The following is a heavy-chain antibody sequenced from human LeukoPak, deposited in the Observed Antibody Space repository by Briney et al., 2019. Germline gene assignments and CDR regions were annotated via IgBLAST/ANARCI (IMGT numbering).Heavy chain of an antibody. CDR2: ISGSGGST. V-gene: IGHV3-23*01. CDR1: GFTFSSYA. Sequence: PGGSLRLSCAASGFTFSSYAMSWVRQAPGKGLEWVSAISGSGGSTYYADSVKGRFTISRDNSKNTLYLQMNSLRAEDTAVYYCAKGEVPVVPAASYNWFDPWGQGTLVTVSS. D-gene: IGHD2-2*01. J-gene: IGHJ5*02. CDR3: AKGEVPVVPAASYNWFDP.